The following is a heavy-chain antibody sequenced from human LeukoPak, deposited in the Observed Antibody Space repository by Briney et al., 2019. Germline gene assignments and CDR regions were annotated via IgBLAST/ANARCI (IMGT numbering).Heavy chain of an antibody. Sequence: RRSLRLSCAASGFTFSSYAMHWVRQAPGKGLEWVAVISYDGSNKYYADSVKGRFTISRDNSKNTLYLQMNSLRAEDTAVYYCARDSFLVAAAGTGNLDYWGQGTLVTVSS. CDR3: ARDSFLVAAAGTGNLDY. V-gene: IGHV3-30-3*01. J-gene: IGHJ4*02. D-gene: IGHD6-13*01. CDR1: GFTFSSYA. CDR2: ISYDGSNK.